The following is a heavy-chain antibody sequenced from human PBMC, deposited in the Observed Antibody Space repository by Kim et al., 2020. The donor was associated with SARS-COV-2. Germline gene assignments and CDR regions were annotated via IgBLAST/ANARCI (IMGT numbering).Heavy chain of an antibody. CDR2: IKSNANTTTK. J-gene: IGHJ3*02. V-gene: IGHV3-73*01. CDR1: GFTFSDYG. Sequence: GGSLRLSCAASGFTFSDYGMHWVRQAPGKGLDWVGRIKSNANTTTKACAARGRGRITLDRAESTHSAHMHRHSVKTADTSVCYSTIIWG. CDR3: TII.